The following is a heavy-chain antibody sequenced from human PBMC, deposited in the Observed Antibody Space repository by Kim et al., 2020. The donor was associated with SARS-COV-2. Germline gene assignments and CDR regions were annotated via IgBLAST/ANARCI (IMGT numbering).Heavy chain of an antibody. CDR1: GFTFSSYG. CDR3: AKDLSGWGSGSQRYYFDY. CDR2: ISYDGSNK. Sequence: GGSLRLSCAASGFTFSSYGMHWVRQAPGKGLEWVAVISYDGSNKYYADSVKGRFTISRDNSKNTLYLQMNSLRAEDTAVYYCAKDLSGWGSGSQRYYFDYWGQGTLVTVSS. J-gene: IGHJ4*02. D-gene: IGHD3-10*01. V-gene: IGHV3-30*18.